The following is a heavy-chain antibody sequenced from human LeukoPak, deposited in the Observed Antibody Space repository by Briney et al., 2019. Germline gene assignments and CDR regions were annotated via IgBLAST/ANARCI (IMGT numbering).Heavy chain of an antibody. CDR1: GGSISSGGYS. V-gene: IGHV4-30-2*01. D-gene: IGHD4-17*01. CDR2: IYHSGST. Sequence: SETLSLTCAVSGGSISSGGYSWSWVRQPPGKGLEWIGYIYHSGSTYYNPSPKSRVTISVDRSKNQFSLKLSSVTAADTAVYYCARGTVTRYWYFDLWGRGTLVTVSS. J-gene: IGHJ2*01. CDR3: ARGTVTRYWYFDL.